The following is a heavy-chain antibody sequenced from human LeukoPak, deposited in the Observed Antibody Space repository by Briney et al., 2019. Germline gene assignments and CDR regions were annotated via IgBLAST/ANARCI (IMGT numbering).Heavy chain of an antibody. Sequence: GGSLRLSCAVSGFTFSSYWMHWVRQAPGKGLVWVSRINSDGSSTSYADSVKGRFTISRDNAKNTLYLQMNSLRAEDTAVYYCAREESGDTADPLRYFDYWGQGTLVTVSS. CDR1: GFTFSSYW. V-gene: IGHV3-74*01. D-gene: IGHD5-18*01. J-gene: IGHJ4*02. CDR2: INSDGSST. CDR3: AREESGDTADPLRYFDY.